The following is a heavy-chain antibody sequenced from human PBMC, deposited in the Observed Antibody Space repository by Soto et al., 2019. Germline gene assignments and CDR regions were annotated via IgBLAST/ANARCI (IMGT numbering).Heavy chain of an antibody. D-gene: IGHD3-3*01. J-gene: IGHJ4*02. CDR2: ISGSGGST. V-gene: IGHV3-23*01. Sequence: GGSLRLSCAASGFTFSNYAMSWVRQAPGKGLEWLSAISGSGGSTYYADSVKGRFTTSRDNSKNTLYLQMNSLRAEDTAVYYCAKESQKITIFGVVVYWGQGTLVTVSS. CDR3: AKESQKITIFGVVVY. CDR1: GFTFSNYA.